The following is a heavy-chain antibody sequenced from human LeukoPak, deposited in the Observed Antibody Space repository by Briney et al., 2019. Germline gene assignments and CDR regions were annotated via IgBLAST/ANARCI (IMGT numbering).Heavy chain of an antibody. CDR2: INPITGAT. Sequence: GASVKVSCKASGYTFIEHYLHWVRQAPGQGLEWMGWINPITGATNYAQKFQGRVTMTRDTSIRTGYMELRRLRTDDTAIYYCARDRDVGLTDFWGQGSLVTVSS. J-gene: IGHJ4*02. CDR1: GYTFIEHY. CDR3: ARDRDVGLTDF. V-gene: IGHV1-2*02. D-gene: IGHD7-27*01.